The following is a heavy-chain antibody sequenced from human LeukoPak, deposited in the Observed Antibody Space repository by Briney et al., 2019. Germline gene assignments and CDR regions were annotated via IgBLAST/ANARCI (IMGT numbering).Heavy chain of an antibody. D-gene: IGHD3-16*01. Sequence: GGSLRLSCAASGFTVSTNYMSWVRQAPGKGLEWVSIIYDSGTTHYADSVKGRFTISRDNLKNILYLQTNSLRAEDTAVYYCASHWGGYWGQGTLVTVSS. CDR1: GFTVSTNY. V-gene: IGHV3-53*01. J-gene: IGHJ4*02. CDR3: ASHWGGY. CDR2: IYDSGTT.